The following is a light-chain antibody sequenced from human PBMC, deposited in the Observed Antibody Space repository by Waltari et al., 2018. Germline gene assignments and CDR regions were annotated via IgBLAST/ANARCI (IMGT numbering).Light chain of an antibody. Sequence: QSALTQPASVSGSPGPSITISCRGSHNDLGRYDYVPWYQHRPASAPNLLIHDVTNRPSRVSDRFSGSKSGNTASLTISWLRPEDEADYYCSSYSSATTSYVFGTGTKVTVL. CDR1: HNDLGRYDY. CDR3: SSYSSATTSYV. V-gene: IGLV2-14*03. CDR2: DVT. J-gene: IGLJ1*01.